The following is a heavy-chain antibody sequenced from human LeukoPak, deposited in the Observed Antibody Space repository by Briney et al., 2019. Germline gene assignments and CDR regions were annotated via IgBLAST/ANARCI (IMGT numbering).Heavy chain of an antibody. V-gene: IGHV1-69*13. D-gene: IGHD2-15*01. CDR1: GGTFRYYA. J-gene: IGHJ6*02. CDR3: ARLVVVGANGEEIGGMDV. CDR2: LIPMFGTT. Sequence: SVKVSCKTSGGTFRYYAIGWVRQAPGHGLEWMGGLIPMFGTTNYAQQFQGRVTITADESTTTSYMELSRLRFEDTAVYYCARLVVVGANGEEIGGMDVWGQGTTVIVSS.